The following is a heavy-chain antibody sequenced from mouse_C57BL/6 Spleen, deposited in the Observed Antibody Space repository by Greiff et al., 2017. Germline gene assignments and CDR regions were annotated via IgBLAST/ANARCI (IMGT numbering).Heavy chain of an antibody. CDR2: IYPGDGDT. V-gene: IGHV1-82*01. D-gene: IGHD1-1*01. J-gene: IGHJ1*03. CDR3: ARRAPTVVWYFDV. Sequence: VQLKQSGPELVKPGASVKISCKASGYAFSSSWMNWVKQRPGKGLEWIGRIYPGDGDTNYNGKFKGKATLTADKSSSTAYMQLSSLTSEDSAVYFCARRAPTVVWYFDVWGTGTTVTVSS. CDR1: GYAFSSSW.